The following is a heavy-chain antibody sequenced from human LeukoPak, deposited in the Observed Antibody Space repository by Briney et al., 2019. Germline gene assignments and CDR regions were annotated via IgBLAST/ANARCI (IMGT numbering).Heavy chain of an antibody. D-gene: IGHD2-8*01. V-gene: IGHV4-39*07. J-gene: IGHJ5*02. CDR1: GGSISSSSYY. CDR2: IYYSGST. Sequence: PSETLSLTCTLSGGSISSSSYYWGWIRQPPGRRLEWIGSIYYSGSTYYNPSLKSRVTISVDTSKNQFSLKLSSVTTADTAGYYCARSCTFDWFDPWGQGTLLAVSS. CDR3: ARSCTFDWFDP.